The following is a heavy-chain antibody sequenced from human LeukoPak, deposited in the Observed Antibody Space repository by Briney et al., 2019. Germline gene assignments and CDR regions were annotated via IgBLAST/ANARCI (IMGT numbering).Heavy chain of an antibody. CDR3: ARGAKDVAAPAPVDY. Sequence: ASVKVSCTASGYTFTSYCMHWVRQAPGQGLEWMGIINPSGGSTSYAQKFQGRVTMTRDTSTSTVYMELSSLRSEDTAVYYCARGAKDVAAPAPVDYWGQGTLVTVSS. D-gene: IGHD2-15*01. CDR1: GYTFTSYC. J-gene: IGHJ4*02. CDR2: INPSGGST. V-gene: IGHV1-46*01.